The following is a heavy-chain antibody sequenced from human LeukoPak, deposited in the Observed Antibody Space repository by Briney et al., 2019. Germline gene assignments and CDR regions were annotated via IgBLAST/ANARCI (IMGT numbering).Heavy chain of an antibody. CDR3: ARLITGTTTAFDI. J-gene: IGHJ3*02. D-gene: IGHD1-7*01. Sequence: SETLSLTCSVSGGSISGYYWTWIRQPAGKGLEWIGRVYTSGSTHYNPSLETRLTMSVDTSKNQFSLKLGSVTAADTAVYYCARLITGTTTAFDIWGQGTMVTVSS. CDR2: VYTSGST. V-gene: IGHV4-4*07. CDR1: GGSISGYY.